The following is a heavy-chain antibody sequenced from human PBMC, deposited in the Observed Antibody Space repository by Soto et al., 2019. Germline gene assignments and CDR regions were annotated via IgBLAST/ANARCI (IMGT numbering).Heavy chain of an antibody. D-gene: IGHD6-25*01. CDR1: GVSIRDYY. V-gene: IGHV4-59*01. CDR2: INSSGYT. CDR3: AKKSAAFWLDP. J-gene: IGHJ5*02. Sequence: SETLSLTCTVSGVSIRDYYWIWIRQAPGKGLDWIGYINSSGYTNYNPSLKSRVVMSIDTSKNLFSLKLSSVTAADTAVYCCAKKSAAFWLDPWGQGTLVTVSS.